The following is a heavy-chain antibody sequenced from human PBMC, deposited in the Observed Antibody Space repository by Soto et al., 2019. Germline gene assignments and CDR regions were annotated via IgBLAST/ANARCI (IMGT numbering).Heavy chain of an antibody. D-gene: IGHD1-26*01. Sequence: GESLKISCRGSGYSFTSYWIGLVRQMPGKGLEWMGIIYPGDSDTRYSPSFQGRFTISRDNAKNSLYLQMNSLRAEDTAVYYCARDASGSYDPFAAFDIWGQGTMVTVSS. V-gene: IGHV5-51*01. CDR3: ARDASGSYDPFAAFDI. CDR1: GYSFTSYW. CDR2: IYPGDSDT. J-gene: IGHJ3*02.